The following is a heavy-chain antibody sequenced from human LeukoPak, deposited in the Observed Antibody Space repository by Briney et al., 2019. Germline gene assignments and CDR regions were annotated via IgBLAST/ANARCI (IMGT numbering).Heavy chain of an antibody. CDR3: AKEQGSGSENYSWGYFDY. CDR2: ILNIGVST. D-gene: IGHD3-10*01. J-gene: IGHJ4*02. Sequence: GGALRLSCAASAFTFGTYAMSLVRQAPGKGLGWVSRILNIGVSTPYADSVRGPVTLSRDKSKNTLYLQMSRLRAEDTAVHYCAKEQGSGSENYSWGYFDYWGQGTLVTVSS. CDR1: AFTFGTYA. V-gene: IGHV3-23*01.